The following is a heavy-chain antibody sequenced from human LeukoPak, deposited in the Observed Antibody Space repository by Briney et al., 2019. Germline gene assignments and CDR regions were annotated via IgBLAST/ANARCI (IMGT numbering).Heavy chain of an antibody. CDR3: AREVAASLDYYYGMDV. J-gene: IGHJ6*04. Sequence: PGRSLRLSCAASGFTFSSYGMHWVRQAPGKGLEWVAVIWYDGSSKYYADSVKGRFTISRDNSKNTLYLQMNSLRAEDTAVYYCAREVAASLDYYYGMDVWGKGTTVTVSS. CDR1: GFTFSSYG. D-gene: IGHD6-6*01. V-gene: IGHV3-33*01. CDR2: IWYDGSSK.